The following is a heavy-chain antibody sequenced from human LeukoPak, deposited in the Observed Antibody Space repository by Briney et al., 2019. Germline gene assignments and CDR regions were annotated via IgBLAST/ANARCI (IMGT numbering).Heavy chain of an antibody. J-gene: IGHJ4*02. V-gene: IGHV3-66*01. Sequence: GGSLRLSRAASGLTVSSTYMSWARQPPGKWRGWVSVIYSGGSTYYADSVKGRFTISRDNSKNTLYLQMNSLRAEDTAVYYCASNYDILTGYYGYFDYWGQGTLVTVSS. CDR2: IYSGGST. CDR1: GLTVSSTY. CDR3: ASNYDILTGYYGYFDY. D-gene: IGHD3-9*01.